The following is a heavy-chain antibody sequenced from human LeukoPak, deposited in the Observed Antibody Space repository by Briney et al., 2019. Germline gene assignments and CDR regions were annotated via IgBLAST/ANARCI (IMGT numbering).Heavy chain of an antibody. J-gene: IGHJ6*02. V-gene: IGHV3-48*04. CDR1: GFTFSSYN. CDR2: VSSSSSLI. CDR3: ARIETMDV. Sequence: GGSLRLSCAASGFTFSSYNMNWVRQAPGKGLEWVSYVSSSSSLIYYADSVKGRFTISRDNAKNSLYLQMNSLRAEDTAVYYCARIETMDVWGQGTTVTVSS.